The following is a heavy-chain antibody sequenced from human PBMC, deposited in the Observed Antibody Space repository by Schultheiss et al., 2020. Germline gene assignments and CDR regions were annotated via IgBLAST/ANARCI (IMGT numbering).Heavy chain of an antibody. CDR1: GFTFSSYA. D-gene: IGHD2-15*01. CDR2: IKSKTDGGTT. J-gene: IGHJ5*02. Sequence: GGSLRLSCSASGFTFSSYAMHWVRQAPGKGLEWVGRIKSKTDGGTTDYAAPVKGRFTISRDDSKNTLYLQMNSLKTEDTAVYYCARDKRYCSGGSCHSNNWFDPWGQGTLVTVSS. V-gene: IGHV3-15*01. CDR3: ARDKRYCSGGSCHSNNWFDP.